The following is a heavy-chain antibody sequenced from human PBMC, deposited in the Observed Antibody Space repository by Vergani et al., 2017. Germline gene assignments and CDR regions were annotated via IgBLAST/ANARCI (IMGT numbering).Heavy chain of an antibody. J-gene: IGHJ4*02. CDR1: GFTVSSNY. D-gene: IGHD3-10*01. V-gene: IGHV3-66*01. Sequence: EVQLVESGGGLVQPGGSLRLSCAASGFTVSSNYMSWVRQAPGKGLEWVSVIYSGGSTYYADSVKGRFTISSDNSKNTLYLQMNSLRAEDTAVYYCLPLIKANAPPHFDYWGQGTLVTVSS. CDR3: LPLIKANAPPHFDY. CDR2: IYSGGST.